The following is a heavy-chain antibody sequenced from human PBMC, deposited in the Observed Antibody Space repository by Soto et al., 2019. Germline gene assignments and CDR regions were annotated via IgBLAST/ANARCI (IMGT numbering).Heavy chain of an antibody. D-gene: IGHD6-19*01. CDR3: ARSSHKESWFDP. J-gene: IGHJ5*02. CDR1: GGSLNNFY. V-gene: IGHV4-4*07. CDR2: IHASGNT. Sequence: SETLSLTCSVSGGSLNNFYWNWIRQTAGKGLEWIGRIHASGNTNYNPSLKSRATLSVGTSKNQFSLKVRSVTAADTAVYYCARSSHKESWFDPWGQGTLVTVSS.